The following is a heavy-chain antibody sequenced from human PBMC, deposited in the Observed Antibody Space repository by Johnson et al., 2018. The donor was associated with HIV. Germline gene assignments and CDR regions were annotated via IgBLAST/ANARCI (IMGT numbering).Heavy chain of an antibody. CDR3: ARGGYGEVFDI. CDR2: IYSGGFT. J-gene: IGHJ3*02. Sequence: VQLVESGGGLVQPGGSLRLSCVVSGFTVSSNYMSWVRQAPGKGLEWVSVIYSGGFTYYADSVKGRFTISRDNSKNTLYLQMNSLRAEDTAVYYCARGGYGEVFDIWGQGTMVTVSS. V-gene: IGHV3-66*01. D-gene: IGHD4-17*01. CDR1: GFTVSSNY.